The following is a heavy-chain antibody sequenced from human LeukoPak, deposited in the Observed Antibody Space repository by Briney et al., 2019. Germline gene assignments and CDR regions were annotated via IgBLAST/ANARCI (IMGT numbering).Heavy chain of an antibody. J-gene: IGHJ4*02. CDR1: GGTFSRYA. Sequence: SVKVSCKASGGTFSRYAISWVRQAPGQGLEWMGGYIPMFGTANYAQNFQNRVTITADESTSTFSMEVSSLRPEYTAVYFCAGASSKWELSFWGQGTLVTVSS. CDR2: YIPMFGTA. D-gene: IGHD1-26*01. CDR3: AGASSKWELSF. V-gene: IGHV1-69*13.